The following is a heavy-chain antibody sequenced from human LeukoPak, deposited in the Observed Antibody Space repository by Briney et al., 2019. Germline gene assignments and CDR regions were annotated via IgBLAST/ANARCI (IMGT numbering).Heavy chain of an antibody. CDR2: IYYSGST. Sequence: SETLSLPCTVSGDSISSYYWRWIRQPPGKGLVWLGYIYYSGSTNYNPSLKSRVTISVDTSKNQFSLKLSSVTAADTAVYYCATSIAARPGPLDYWGQGTLVTVSS. CDR3: ATSIAARPGPLDY. V-gene: IGHV4-59*01. CDR1: GDSISSYY. J-gene: IGHJ4*02. D-gene: IGHD6-6*01.